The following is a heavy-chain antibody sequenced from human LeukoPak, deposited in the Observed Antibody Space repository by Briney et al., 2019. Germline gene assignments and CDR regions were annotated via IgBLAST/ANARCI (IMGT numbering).Heavy chain of an antibody. J-gene: IGHJ4*02. CDR2: ISVNGETT. CDR1: GFSVSNFG. V-gene: IGHV3-23*01. CDR3: AQGYSSGWYPY. Sequence: GGSLRLSCAVSGFSVSNFGMSWVRQAPGKGLEWISAISVNGETTYYADSVKGRFIISRDNSKNTLFLQLSSLRAEDTAVYYCAQGYSSGWYPYWGQGSLVFVSS. D-gene: IGHD6-19*01.